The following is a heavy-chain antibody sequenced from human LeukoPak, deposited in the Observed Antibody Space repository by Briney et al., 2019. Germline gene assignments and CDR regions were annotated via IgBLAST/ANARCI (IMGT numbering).Heavy chain of an antibody. D-gene: IGHD2-15*01. CDR1: GGSISSYY. CDR2: IYYSGST. J-gene: IGHJ5*02. V-gene: IGHV4-59*01. Sequence: PSETLSLTCTVSGGSISSYYWSWIRQPPGKGLEWIGYIYYSGSTNYNPSLKSRVTISVDTSKNQFSLKLSSVTAADTAVYYCAREAGYCSGGSCYRYNWFDPWGQGTLVTVSS. CDR3: AREAGYCSGGSCYRYNWFDP.